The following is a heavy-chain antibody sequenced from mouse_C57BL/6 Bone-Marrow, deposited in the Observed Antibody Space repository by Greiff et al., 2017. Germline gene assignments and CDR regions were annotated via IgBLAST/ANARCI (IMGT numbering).Heavy chain of an antibody. Sequence: EVKLVESGPGLVKPSQSLSLTCSVTGYSITSGYYWNWIRQFPGNKLEWMGYISYDGSNNYNPSLKNRISITRDTSKNQFFLKLNSVTTEDTATYYCARGGLWYFDVRGTGTTVTVSS. D-gene: IGHD1-1*02. CDR2: ISYDGSN. V-gene: IGHV3-6*01. J-gene: IGHJ1*03. CDR1: GYSITSGYY. CDR3: ARGGLWYFDV.